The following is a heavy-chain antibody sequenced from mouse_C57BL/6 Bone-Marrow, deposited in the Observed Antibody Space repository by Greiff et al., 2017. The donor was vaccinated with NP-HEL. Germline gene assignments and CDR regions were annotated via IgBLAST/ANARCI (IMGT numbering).Heavy chain of an antibody. CDR3: ARHYDSLYYYAMDY. CDR1: GYTFTSYT. Sequence: QVQLQQSGAELARPGASVKMSCKASGYTFTSYTMHWVKQRPGQGLEWIGYINPSSGYTKYNQKFKDKATLTADKSSSTAYMQLSSLTSEDSAVYYCARHYDSLYYYAMDYWGQGTSVTVSS. D-gene: IGHD2-4*01. V-gene: IGHV1-4*01. CDR2: INPSSGYT. J-gene: IGHJ4*01.